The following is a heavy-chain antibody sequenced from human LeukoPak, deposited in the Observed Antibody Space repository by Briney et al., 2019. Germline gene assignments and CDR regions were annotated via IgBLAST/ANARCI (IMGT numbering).Heavy chain of an antibody. D-gene: IGHD5-18*01. CDR2: ISYSGSA. CDR1: GGSISSYY. Sequence: SETLSLTCTVSGGSISSYYWSWIRQPPGKGLEWVGYISYSGSATYNPSLKSRVTISIDTPKNQFSLKLSSVTAADTAVYYCARDKQPGDYWGQGTLVTVSS. V-gene: IGHV4-59*01. CDR3: ARDKQPGDY. J-gene: IGHJ4*02.